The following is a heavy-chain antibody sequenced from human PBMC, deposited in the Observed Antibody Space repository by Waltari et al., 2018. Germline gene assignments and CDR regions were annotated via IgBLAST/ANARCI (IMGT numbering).Heavy chain of an antibody. CDR1: GFTFSSYG. Sequence: QVQLVESGGGVVQPGRSLRLSCAASGFTFSSYGMHWVRQAPGKGLEWVAVISYDGSNKYYADSVKGRFTISRDNSKNTLYLQMNSLRAEDTAVYYCASSETAAPGDYWGQGTLVTVSS. CDR2: ISYDGSNK. V-gene: IGHV3-30*03. J-gene: IGHJ4*02. CDR3: ASSETAAPGDY. D-gene: IGHD6-13*01.